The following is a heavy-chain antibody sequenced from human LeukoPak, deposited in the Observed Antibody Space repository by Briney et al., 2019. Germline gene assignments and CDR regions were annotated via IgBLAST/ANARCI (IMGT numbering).Heavy chain of an antibody. D-gene: IGHD3-10*01. Sequence: GGSLRLSCAASGFTFSTYAMTWVRQAPGRGLEWVSTISGGGDGTHYADSVKGRFTISRDNSKNTLYLQMSNLRADDTAVYYCAKDLHGSGTYFDYWGQGTLVPVSS. CDR1: GFTFSTYA. CDR2: ISGGGDGT. J-gene: IGHJ4*02. CDR3: AKDLHGSGTYFDY. V-gene: IGHV3-23*01.